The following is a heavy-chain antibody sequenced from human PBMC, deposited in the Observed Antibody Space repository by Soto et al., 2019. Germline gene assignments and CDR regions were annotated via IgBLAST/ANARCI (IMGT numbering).Heavy chain of an antibody. CDR1: GGSISSSSYY. J-gene: IGHJ5*02. Sequence: SETLSLTCTVSGGSISSSSYYWDWIRQPPGKGLEWIGSISYSGSTNYNPSLKSRVTMSVDTSENQFSLRLSSVTAADSAMYYCAVVDSTGNWFDPWGEGALVTVSS. V-gene: IGHV4-39*01. CDR3: AVVDSTGNWFDP. CDR2: ISYSGST. D-gene: IGHD6-25*01.